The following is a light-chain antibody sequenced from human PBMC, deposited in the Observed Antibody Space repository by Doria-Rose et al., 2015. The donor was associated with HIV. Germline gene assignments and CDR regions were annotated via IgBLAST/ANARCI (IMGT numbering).Light chain of an antibody. J-gene: IGLJ3*02. CDR3: SSYAGSDWV. CDR1: SSDVGGYNY. CDR2: EVT. Sequence: QPVLTQPPSASGSPGQSVTISCTGTSSDVGGYNYVSWYQQHPGEAPKLMIYEVTKRPSGVPHRFSGSKSGNTASLTVSGLQAEDEADYYCSSYAGSDWVFGGGTKLTVL. V-gene: IGLV2-8*01.